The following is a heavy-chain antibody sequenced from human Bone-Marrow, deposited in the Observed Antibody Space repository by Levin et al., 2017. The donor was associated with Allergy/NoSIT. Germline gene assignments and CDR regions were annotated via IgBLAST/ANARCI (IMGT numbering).Heavy chain of an antibody. D-gene: IGHD4-23*01. CDR3: ARDDCGGGSCRLDY. J-gene: IGHJ4*02. V-gene: IGHV3-33*07. CDR1: GFTSNMYG. CDR2: IWADGINK. Sequence: GGSLRLSCAASGFTSNMYGMNWVRQAPGKGLEWVAVIWADGINKYYGDSVRGRFSISRDDVTNTLYLQMDSLRAEDTAIYYCARDDCGGGSCRLDYWGQGTLVTVSS.